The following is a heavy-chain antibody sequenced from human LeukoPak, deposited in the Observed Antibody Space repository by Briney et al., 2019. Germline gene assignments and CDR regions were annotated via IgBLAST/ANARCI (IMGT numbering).Heavy chain of an antibody. V-gene: IGHV4-61*02. D-gene: IGHD2-15*01. CDR1: GGSISSGTYY. CDR3: ARDLGYCSGGSCYYYYMDV. J-gene: IGHJ6*03. Sequence: SQTLSLTCTVSGGSISSGTYYWSWIRQPAGKGLEWVGRIYTSGSTNYNPSLKSRITISVDTSKNQFSLKLSSVTAADTAVYYCARDLGYCSGGSCYYYYMDVWGKGTTVTVSS. CDR2: IYTSGST.